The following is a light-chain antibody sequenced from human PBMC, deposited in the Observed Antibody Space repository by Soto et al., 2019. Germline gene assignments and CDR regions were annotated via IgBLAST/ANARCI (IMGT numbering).Light chain of an antibody. V-gene: IGKV1-39*01. CDR1: QSISTY. Sequence: DIQMTQSPSSLSASVGDRVTVTCRPSQSISTYLNWYQQKPGKAPRLLIHSASSLQSGVPSRFSGSGSGTDFTLTISSLQPEDFAIYFCQRSYITPWTFGQGTEVEIK. CDR2: SAS. CDR3: QRSYITPWT. J-gene: IGKJ1*01.